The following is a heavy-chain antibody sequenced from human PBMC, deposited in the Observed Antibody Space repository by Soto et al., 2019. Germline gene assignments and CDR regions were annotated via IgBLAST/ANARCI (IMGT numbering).Heavy chain of an antibody. D-gene: IGHD2-2*01. CDR2: IYPGDSDT. CDR3: ARSIVVVPAANPYYFDY. V-gene: IGHV5-51*01. J-gene: IGHJ4*02. Sequence: GESLKISCKGSGYSFTSYWIGWVRQMPGKGLEWMGIIYPGDSDTRYSPSFQGQVTISADKSISTAYLQWSSLKASDTAMYYCARSIVVVPAANPYYFDYWGQGTLVTVSS. CDR1: GYSFTSYW.